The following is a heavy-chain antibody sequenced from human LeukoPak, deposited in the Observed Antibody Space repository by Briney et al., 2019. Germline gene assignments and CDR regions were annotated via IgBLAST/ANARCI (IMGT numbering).Heavy chain of an antibody. J-gene: IGHJ5*02. V-gene: IGHV3-74*01. D-gene: IGHD6-19*01. Sequence: GGTLRLSCAASGFTFSSYWMHWVRQAPGKGLVWVSRINSDGSSTSYADSVKGRFTISRDNAKNTLYLQMNSLRAEDTAVYYCARSVWSSGWGFDPWGQGTLVTVSS. CDR3: ARSVWSSGWGFDP. CDR2: INSDGSST. CDR1: GFTFSSYW.